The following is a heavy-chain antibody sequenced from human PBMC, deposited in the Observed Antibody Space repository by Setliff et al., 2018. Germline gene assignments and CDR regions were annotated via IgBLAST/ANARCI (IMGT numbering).Heavy chain of an antibody. V-gene: IGHV1-3*01. D-gene: IGHD6-19*01. J-gene: IGHJ3*02. CDR3: ARDRDSSGWYDAFDI. CDR2: INAGNGNT. Sequence: ASVKVSCKASGYTFTGYYMHWVRQAPGQRLEWMGWINAGNGNTKYSQKFQGRVTITRDTSASTAYMELSSLRSEDTAVYYCARDRDSSGWYDAFDIWGQGTMVTVSS. CDR1: GYTFTGYY.